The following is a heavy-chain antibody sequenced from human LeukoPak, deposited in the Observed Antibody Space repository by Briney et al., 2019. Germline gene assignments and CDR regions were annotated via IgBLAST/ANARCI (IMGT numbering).Heavy chain of an antibody. CDR2: INHSGST. CDR1: GGSFSGYY. CDR3: AGYGDYENAFDI. Sequence: SETLSLTCAVYGGSFSGYYWSWIRQPPGKGLEWIGEINHSGSTNYNPSLKSRVTISVDTSKNQFSLKLSSVTAADTAVYYCAGYGDYENAFDIWGQGTMVTVSS. D-gene: IGHD4-17*01. J-gene: IGHJ3*02. V-gene: IGHV4-34*01.